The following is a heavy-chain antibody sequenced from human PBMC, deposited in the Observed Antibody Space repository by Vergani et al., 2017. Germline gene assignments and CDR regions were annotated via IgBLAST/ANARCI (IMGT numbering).Heavy chain of an antibody. D-gene: IGHD6-19*01. CDR1: GFTFSSYG. CDR2: ISYDGSNK. Sequence: VQLVESGGGLVKPGGSLRLSCAASGFTFSSYGMHWVRQAPGKGLEWVAVISYDGSNKYYADSVKGRFTISRDNSKNTLYLQMNSLGAEETAVYYCAKATYSSGPDYWGQGTLVTVSS. J-gene: IGHJ4*02. V-gene: IGHV3-30*18. CDR3: AKATYSSGPDY.